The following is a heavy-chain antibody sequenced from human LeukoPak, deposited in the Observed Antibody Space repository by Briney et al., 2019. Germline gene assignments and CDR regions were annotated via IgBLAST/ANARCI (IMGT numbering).Heavy chain of an antibody. CDR2: ISGGGGRT. CDR1: GFTFGSYA. J-gene: IGHJ6*02. D-gene: IGHD2-2*01. V-gene: IGHV3-23*01. CDR3: AKGRIVVVPAAGYYYYYGMDV. Sequence: GGSLRLSCAASGFTFGSYAMNWVRQAPGKGLEWVSGISGGGGRTSYADSVKGRFTISRDNSKNTLYLQMNSLRAEDTAVYYCAKGRIVVVPAAGYYYYYGMDVWGQGTTVTVSS.